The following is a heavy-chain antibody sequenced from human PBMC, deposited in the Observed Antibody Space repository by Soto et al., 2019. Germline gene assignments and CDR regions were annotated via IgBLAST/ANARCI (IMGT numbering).Heavy chain of an antibody. Sequence: GGSLRLSCAASGFTFSSYAMSWVRQAPGKGLEWVSAISGSGGSTYYADSVKGRFTISRDNSKNTLYLQMNSLRAEDTAVYYCAKGTQPEYYYYRLAVWGQGTTVTVSS. CDR1: GFTFSSYA. V-gene: IGHV3-23*01. J-gene: IGHJ6*02. CDR2: ISGSGGST. D-gene: IGHD6-13*01. CDR3: AKGTQPEYYYYRLAV.